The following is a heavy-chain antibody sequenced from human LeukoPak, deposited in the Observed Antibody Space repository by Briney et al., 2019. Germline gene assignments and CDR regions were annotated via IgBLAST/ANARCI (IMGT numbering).Heavy chain of an antibody. CDR2: IISGGGHT. J-gene: IGHJ6*03. CDR1: GFTFSSYA. CDR3: AKCRGIQLFYYYMDV. D-gene: IGHD5-18*01. V-gene: IGHV3-23*01. Sequence: GGSLRLSCAASGFTFSSYAMTWVRQAPGKGLEWVSTIISGGGHTYYGDPVKGRFSISRDNSKNTLYLQVNSLRAEDTAVYYCAKCRGIQLFYYYMDVWAEGPRSPSP.